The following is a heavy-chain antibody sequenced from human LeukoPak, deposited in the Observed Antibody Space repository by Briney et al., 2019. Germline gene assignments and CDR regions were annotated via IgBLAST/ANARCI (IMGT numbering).Heavy chain of an antibody. CDR3: AREVPGVLWFGDQIYYFDY. CDR1: GGTFSSYA. D-gene: IGHD3-10*01. Sequence: AASVKVSCKASGGTFSSYAISWVRQAPGQGLEWMGGIIPIFGTANYAQKFQGRVTITADESTSTAYMELSSLRSDDTAVYYCAREVPGVLWFGDQIYYFDYWGQGTLVTVSS. CDR2: IIPIFGTA. V-gene: IGHV1-69*13. J-gene: IGHJ4*02.